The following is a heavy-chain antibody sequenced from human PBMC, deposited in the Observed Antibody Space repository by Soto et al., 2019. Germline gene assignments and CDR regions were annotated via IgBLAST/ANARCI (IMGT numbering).Heavy chain of an antibody. V-gene: IGHV3-21*01. J-gene: IGHJ5*02. CDR2: ISSSSSYI. Sequence: EVQLVESGGGLVKPGGSLRLSCAASGFTFSSYSMNWVRQAPGKGLEWVSSISSSSSYIYYADSVKGRFTISRDNAKNSLYLQMNSLRAEDTAVYYCARDHSSSPGDWFDPWGQGTLVTVSS. CDR3: ARDHSSSPGDWFDP. D-gene: IGHD6-13*01. CDR1: GFTFSSYS.